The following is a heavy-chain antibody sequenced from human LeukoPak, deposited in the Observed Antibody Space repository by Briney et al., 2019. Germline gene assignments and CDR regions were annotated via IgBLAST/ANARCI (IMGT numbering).Heavy chain of an antibody. D-gene: IGHD4-23*01. J-gene: IGHJ4*02. V-gene: IGHV3-74*01. Sequence: PGGSLRLSCAASGFTFSNYWMHWVRQAPGKGLVWVSRTNRDGSRTDYADSVKGRFTISRDNAKNTLYLQMNSLRAEDTAVYYCAGETSVGYWGQGTLVTVSS. CDR3: AGETSVGY. CDR1: GFTFSNYW. CDR2: TNRDGSRT.